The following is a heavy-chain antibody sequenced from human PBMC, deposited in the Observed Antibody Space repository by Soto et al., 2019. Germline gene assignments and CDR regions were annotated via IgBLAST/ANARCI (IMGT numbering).Heavy chain of an antibody. Sequence: PGGSLRLSCAASGFTFSSYAMSWVRQAPGKGLEWVSSISTSGGSTYYADSVKGRFTISRDNSNNTLYLQMNSLRAEDTAVYYCSISDRYYGMDVWGLGTTVNVSS. CDR3: SISDRYYGMDV. V-gene: IGHV3-23*01. CDR1: GFTFSSYA. D-gene: IGHD2-21*01. J-gene: IGHJ6*02. CDR2: ISTSGGST.